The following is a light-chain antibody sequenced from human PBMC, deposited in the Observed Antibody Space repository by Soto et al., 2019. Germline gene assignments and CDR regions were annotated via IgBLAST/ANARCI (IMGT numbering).Light chain of an antibody. Sequence: EIVMTQSPATLSVSPGERATLSCRASQSVRDNLAWYQQKPGQAPRLLIYGASTRATGIPARFSGRGSGTDFPLTISHLQSEDFAIYCGQQSNNWPYTFGQGTKLDIK. CDR3: QQSNNWPYT. CDR2: GAS. J-gene: IGKJ2*01. CDR1: QSVRDN. V-gene: IGKV3-15*01.